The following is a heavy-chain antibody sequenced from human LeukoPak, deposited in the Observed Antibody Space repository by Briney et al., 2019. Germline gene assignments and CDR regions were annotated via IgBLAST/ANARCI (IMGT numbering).Heavy chain of an antibody. J-gene: IGHJ4*02. V-gene: IGHV1-69*13. Sequence: ASVNVSCKASGGTFSSYAISWVRQAPGQGLEWMGGIIPIFGTANYAQKFQGRVTITADESTSTAYMELSSLRSEDTAVYYCAREEGLGYCSSTSCYYLYWGQGTLVTVSS. CDR2: IIPIFGTA. CDR1: GGTFSSYA. CDR3: AREEGLGYCSSTSCYYLY. D-gene: IGHD2-2*01.